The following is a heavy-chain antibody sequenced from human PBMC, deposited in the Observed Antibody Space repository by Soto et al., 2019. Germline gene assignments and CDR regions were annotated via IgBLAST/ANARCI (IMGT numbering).Heavy chain of an antibody. J-gene: IGHJ3*02. CDR3: ARVVLTGDAFDI. D-gene: IGHD7-27*01. CDR1: GGSISSYY. V-gene: IGHV4-59*01. Sequence: SETLSLTGTVSGGSISSYYWSWIRQPPGKGLEWIGYIYYSGSTNYNPSLKSRVTISVDTSKNQFSLKLSSVTAADTAVYYCARVVLTGDAFDIWGQGTMVTVSS. CDR2: IYYSGST.